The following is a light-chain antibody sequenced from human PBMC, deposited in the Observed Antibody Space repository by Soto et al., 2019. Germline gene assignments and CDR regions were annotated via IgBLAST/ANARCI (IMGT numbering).Light chain of an antibody. CDR3: SSYTSTSTLHYV. Sequence: QSALTQPASVSGSPGQSITISCTGTSSDIGDYNYVSWYQQHPGKAPKLMIYEVTNQPSGVSYRFSGSKSGNTASLTISGLQAEDEADYFCSSYTSTSTLHYVFGTGTKVTVL. CDR2: EVT. J-gene: IGLJ1*01. V-gene: IGLV2-14*01. CDR1: SSDIGDYNY.